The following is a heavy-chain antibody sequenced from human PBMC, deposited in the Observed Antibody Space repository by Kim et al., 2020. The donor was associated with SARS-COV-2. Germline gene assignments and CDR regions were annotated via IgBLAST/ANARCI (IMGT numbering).Heavy chain of an antibody. V-gene: IGHV3-7*01. D-gene: IGHD6-6*01. Sequence: GGSLRLSCGASGFTFSTTWMTWVRQAPGKGLQWLANINPEGSWEQKADSVKGRLTISRDNARNSLFLQMNTLRADDTAVYYCATSTDHAFFPSARGSLVT. CDR3: ATSTDHAFFP. J-gene: IGHJ5*02. CDR2: INPEGSWE. CDR1: GFTFSTTW.